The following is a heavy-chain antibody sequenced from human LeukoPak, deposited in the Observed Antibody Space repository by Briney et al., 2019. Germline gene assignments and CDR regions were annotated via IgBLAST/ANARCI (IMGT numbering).Heavy chain of an antibody. CDR2: ISGSGGST. V-gene: IGHV3-23*01. CDR1: GFTFSNYA. J-gene: IGHJ4*02. Sequence: PGGSLRLSCAASGFTFSNYAMSWVRQTPGKGLEWVSAISGSGGSTYYADSVKGRFTVSRDNSENTLYLQMNSLRAEDSAVYYCAKDRAEAGKEFHYWGQGTLVTVSS. D-gene: IGHD6-19*01. CDR3: AKDRAEAGKEFHY.